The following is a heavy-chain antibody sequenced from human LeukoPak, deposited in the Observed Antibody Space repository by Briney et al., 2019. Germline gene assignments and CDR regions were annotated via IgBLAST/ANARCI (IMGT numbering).Heavy chain of an antibody. D-gene: IGHD3-10*01. J-gene: IGHJ4*02. CDR1: GYTFTDYY. CDR2: INPNSGGT. V-gene: IGHV1-2*02. Sequence: ASVKVSCKASGYTFTDYYMHWVRQAPGQGLEWMGWINPNSGGTNYAQKFQGRVTMTRDTSISTAYVELSRLRSDDTAVYYCARGSDYGSGIYDYWGQGTLVTVSS. CDR3: ARGSDYGSGIYDY.